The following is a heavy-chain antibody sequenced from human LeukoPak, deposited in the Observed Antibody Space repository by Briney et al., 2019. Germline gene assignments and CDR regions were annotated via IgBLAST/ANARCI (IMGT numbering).Heavy chain of an antibody. D-gene: IGHD5-12*01. CDR1: GGSISGSSYY. V-gene: IGHV4-39*07. CDR2: IYYSGST. Sequence: SETLSLTCTVSGGSISGSSYYWGWIRQPPGKGLEWIGSIYYSGSTYYNPSLKSRVTISVDTSKNQFSLKLSSVTAADTAVYYCARRVATLYYFDYWGQGTLVTVSS. CDR3: ARRVATLYYFDY. J-gene: IGHJ4*02.